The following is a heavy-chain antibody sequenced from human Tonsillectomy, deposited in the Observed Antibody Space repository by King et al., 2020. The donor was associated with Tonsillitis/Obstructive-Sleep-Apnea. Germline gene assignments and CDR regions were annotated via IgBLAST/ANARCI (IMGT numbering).Heavy chain of an antibody. CDR2: IYYSGST. D-gene: IGHD3-3*01. J-gene: IGHJ5*02. CDR3: SRRTSDYDFWSGSGHWFDP. CDR1: GGSISSYY. V-gene: IGHV4-59*08. Sequence: QVQLQESGPGLVKPSETLSLTCAVSGGSISSYYWSWIRQPPGKGLEWIGYIYYSGSTNYNPSLKSRVTISVDTSKNQLSLKLSSVTAADTAVYYCSRRTSDYDFWSGSGHWFDPWGQGTLVTVSS.